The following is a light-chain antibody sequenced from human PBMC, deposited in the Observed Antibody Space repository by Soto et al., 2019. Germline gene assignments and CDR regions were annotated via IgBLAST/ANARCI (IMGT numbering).Light chain of an antibody. Sequence: DLQMTQSPSTLSASVGDRVTITCRASQSIRSWLAWYQQKPGKAPRLLIYDASNLQSGVPSRFSGRGSGTEFTLTISSLQPDDFATYYCQQYDSYSWTFGQGTKV. CDR3: QQYDSYSWT. CDR1: QSIRSW. CDR2: DAS. J-gene: IGKJ1*01. V-gene: IGKV1-5*01.